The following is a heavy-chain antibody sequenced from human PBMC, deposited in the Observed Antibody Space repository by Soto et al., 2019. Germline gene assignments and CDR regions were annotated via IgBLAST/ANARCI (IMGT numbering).Heavy chain of an antibody. Sequence: SVKVSCKASGGSFSSYAISWVRQAPGQGLEWMGGIIPIFGTANYAQKFQGRVTITADESTSTAYMELSSLRSEDTAVYYCAAQKAAATVLYYFDYWGQGTLVTVSS. CDR3: AAQKAAATVLYYFDY. D-gene: IGHD6-25*01. J-gene: IGHJ4*02. CDR2: IIPIFGTA. V-gene: IGHV1-69*13. CDR1: GGSFSSYA.